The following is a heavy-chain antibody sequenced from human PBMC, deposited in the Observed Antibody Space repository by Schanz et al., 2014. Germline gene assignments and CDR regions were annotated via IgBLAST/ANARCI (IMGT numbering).Heavy chain of an antibody. CDR2: KKHDGSEK. V-gene: IGHV3-7*01. D-gene: IGHD3-3*01. CDR1: GFAFDTYW. Sequence: EVQLVESGGGLVQPGGSLRLSCAASGFAFDTYWMSWVRQAPGKGLEWVANKKHDGSEKYYVDSVKGRFTISRDNAKNSMYLEMNSLRAEDTAVFYCARVGGTYYDFWSGVPPTVMHDGFDIWGQGTMVTVS. J-gene: IGHJ3*02. CDR3: ARVGGTYYDFWSGVPPTVMHDGFDI.